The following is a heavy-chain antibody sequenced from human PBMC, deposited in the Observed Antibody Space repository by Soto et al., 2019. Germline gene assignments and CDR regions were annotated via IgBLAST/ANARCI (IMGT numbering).Heavy chain of an antibody. CDR2: IYFTGST. D-gene: IGHD6-13*01. J-gene: IGHJ4*02. CDR3: ARNMAPGGTGHFDS. CDR1: GGSINSFY. Sequence: SETLSLTCTVAGGSINSFYWDWFRQPPGKGLEWIGYIYFTGSTNYNPSLTSRVTISVDSSKRQFSLRLTSVSAEDTAVYFCARNMAPGGTGHFDSWGQGLLVTVSS. V-gene: IGHV4-59*01.